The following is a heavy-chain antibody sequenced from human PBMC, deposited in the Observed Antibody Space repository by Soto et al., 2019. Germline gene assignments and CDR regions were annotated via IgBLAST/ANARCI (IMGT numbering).Heavy chain of an antibody. J-gene: IGHJ4*02. D-gene: IGHD5-18*01. CDR3: ARQYGYNYGHIEH. V-gene: IGHV4-39*01. CDR1: GGSISRIGYY. Sequence: SETLSLTYTVSGGSISRIGYYWGWVRKPPGKGLEWIGSIYYNGVAHYSPSLKTRLTISVDTSKNHFSLKLNSVTAADAAIYYCARQYGYNYGHIEHWGQGTVVTVSS. CDR2: IYYNGVA.